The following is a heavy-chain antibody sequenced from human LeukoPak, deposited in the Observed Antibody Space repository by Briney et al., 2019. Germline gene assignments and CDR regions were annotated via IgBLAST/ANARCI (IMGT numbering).Heavy chain of an antibody. CDR3: ASLRYSVATGDYFDY. CDR2: IIPIFGTA. CDR1: GGTFSSYA. Sequence: SVKVSCKASGGTFSSYAISWVRQAPGQGLEWMGGIIPIFGTANYAQKFQGRVTITTDESTSTAYMELSSLRFEDTAVYYCASLRYSVATGDYFDYWGQGTLVTVSS. D-gene: IGHD5-12*01. V-gene: IGHV1-69*05. J-gene: IGHJ4*02.